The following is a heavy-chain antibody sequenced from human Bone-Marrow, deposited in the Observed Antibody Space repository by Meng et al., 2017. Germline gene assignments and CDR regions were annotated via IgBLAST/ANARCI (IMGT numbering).Heavy chain of an antibody. CDR3: ARAKVRGVIITTFDY. D-gene: IGHD3-10*01. CDR1: GYTFTSYG. J-gene: IGHJ4*02. CDR2: ISAYNGNT. Sequence: ASVKVSCKASGYTFTSYGISWVRQAPGQGLEWMGWISAYNGNTNYAQKLQGRVTMTTDTSTSTAYMELRSLRSDDTAVYYCARAKVRGVIITTFDYWGQGTLVTVSS. V-gene: IGHV1-18*01.